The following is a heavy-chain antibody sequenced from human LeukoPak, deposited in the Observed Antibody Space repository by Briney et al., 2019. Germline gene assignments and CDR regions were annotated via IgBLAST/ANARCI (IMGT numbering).Heavy chain of an antibody. J-gene: IGHJ6*03. CDR2: ISGSGDRT. CDR3: AKDGGYSYGVDYYYYYYMDV. D-gene: IGHD5-18*01. Sequence: GGSLRLSCAASGFTFSSYGMSWVRQAPGKGLEWVSAISGSGDRTYYADSVKGRFTISRDNSKNTLYLQMNSLRAEDTAVYYCAKDGGYSYGVDYYYYYYMDVWGKGTTVTISS. CDR1: GFTFSSYG. V-gene: IGHV3-23*01.